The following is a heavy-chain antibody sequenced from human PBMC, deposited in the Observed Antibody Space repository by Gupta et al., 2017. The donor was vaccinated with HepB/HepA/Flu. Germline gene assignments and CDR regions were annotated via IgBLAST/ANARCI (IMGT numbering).Heavy chain of an antibody. CDR1: GFTFSSYG. V-gene: IGHV3-30*18. D-gene: IGHD3-3*01. Sequence: QVQLVESGGGVVQPGRSLRLSCAASGFTFSSYGMHWVRQAPGKGLEWVAVISYDGSNKYYADSVKGRFTISRDNSKNTLYLQMNSLRAEDTAVYYCAKPYDFWSGYYSTAFDYWGQGTLVTVSS. CDR2: ISYDGSNK. J-gene: IGHJ4*02. CDR3: AKPYDFWSGYYSTAFDY.